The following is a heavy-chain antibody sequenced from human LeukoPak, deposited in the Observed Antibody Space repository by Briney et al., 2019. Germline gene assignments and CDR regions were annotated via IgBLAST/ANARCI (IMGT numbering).Heavy chain of an antibody. D-gene: IGHD1-26*01. Sequence: GGSLRLSCAASGFTFSDHYMSWIRQAPGKGLEWVSYISYSGHTIYYADSEKGRFTISRDNAKNSLYLQMNSLRAEDTAVYYCAREAKELGATAFHMWGQGTMVSVSS. V-gene: IGHV3-11*01. CDR1: GFTFSDHY. CDR3: AREAKELGATAFHM. CDR2: ISYSGHTI. J-gene: IGHJ3*02.